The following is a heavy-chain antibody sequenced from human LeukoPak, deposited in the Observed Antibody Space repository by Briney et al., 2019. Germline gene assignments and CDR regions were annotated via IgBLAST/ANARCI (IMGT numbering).Heavy chain of an antibody. D-gene: IGHD3-16*01. CDR2: ISRSGGIT. V-gene: IGHV3-23*01. Sequence: GGSLRLSCAASGFTFGNYDYVWVRQAPGKGLEWVSTISRSGGITNYADSVKGRFTVSRDNSMNTLYLRMTSLRAEDTAIYYCTRNGGGLGIWGQGTMVTVS. CDR1: GFTFGNYD. J-gene: IGHJ3*02. CDR3: TRNGGGLGI.